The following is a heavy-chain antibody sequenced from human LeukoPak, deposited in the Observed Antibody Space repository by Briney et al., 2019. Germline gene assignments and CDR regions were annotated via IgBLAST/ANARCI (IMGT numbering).Heavy chain of an antibody. J-gene: IGHJ4*02. CDR3: ARDAQRGFDYSNSLEY. Sequence: GGSLRPSCAAAGFTFNHYGMHWVRQAPGKGLEWVAVIWSDGTNQYYAGSVKGRFTISRDDSGNTVYLQMNSLRPEDTGVYYCARDAQRGFDYSNSLEYWGQGTPVIVST. CDR2: IWSDGTNQ. CDR1: GFTFNHYG. D-gene: IGHD4-11*01. V-gene: IGHV3-33*01.